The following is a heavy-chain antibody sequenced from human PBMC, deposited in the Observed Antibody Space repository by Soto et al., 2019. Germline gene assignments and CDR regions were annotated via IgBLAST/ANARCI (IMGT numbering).Heavy chain of an antibody. J-gene: IGHJ5*02. CDR3: ARGDYDFLTGYYPSWFDP. V-gene: IGHV4-59*01. D-gene: IGHD3-9*01. CDR2: IYYSGST. CDR1: GGSISSYY. Sequence: SETLSLTCTVSGGSISSYYWSWIRQPPGKGLEWIGYIYYSGSTNYNPSLKSRVTISVDTSKNQFSLKLSSVTAADTAVYYCARGDYDFLTGYYPSWFDPWGQGTLVTVSS.